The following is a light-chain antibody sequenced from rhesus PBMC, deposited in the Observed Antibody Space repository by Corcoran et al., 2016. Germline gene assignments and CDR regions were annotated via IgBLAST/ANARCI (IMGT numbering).Light chain of an antibody. CDR3: TSYTTSSSYI. CDR2: EVS. J-gene: IGLJ1*01. V-gene: IGLV2-13*03. Sequence: QAAPTQSPSVSGSPGQSVTISCTGTSSDIGGYNRVSWYQQHPGKAPKLLIYEVSKRPSGVSVRFSGSKSGNTSSLTISGLHAEDEPDYCCTSYTTSSSYIFGTGTRLTVL. CDR1: SSDIGGYNR.